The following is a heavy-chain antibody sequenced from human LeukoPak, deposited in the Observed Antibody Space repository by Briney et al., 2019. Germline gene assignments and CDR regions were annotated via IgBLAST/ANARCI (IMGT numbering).Heavy chain of an antibody. J-gene: IGHJ4*02. D-gene: IGHD3-22*01. CDR1: GFTFSSYG. CDR3: ARDSYDSSGYYSFDY. Sequence: PGRSLRLSCAASGFTFSSYGMHWVRQAPGKGLEWVAVIWYDGSNKYYADSVKGRFTISRDNSKNTLYLQMNSLRAEDTAVYYCARDSYDSSGYYSFDYWGQGTLVTVSS. CDR2: IWYDGSNK. V-gene: IGHV3-33*01.